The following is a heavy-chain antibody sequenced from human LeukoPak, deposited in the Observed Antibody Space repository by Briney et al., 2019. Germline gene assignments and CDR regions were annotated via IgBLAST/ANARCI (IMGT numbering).Heavy chain of an antibody. J-gene: IGHJ4*02. D-gene: IGHD3-22*01. CDR1: GGSISSSSYY. Sequence: SETLSLTCTVSGGSISSSSYYWGWIRQPPGKGLEWIGSIYYSGSTYYNPSLKSRVTISVDTSKNQFSLKLSSVTAADTAVYYCAGGRVIVVVRGGEFDYWGQGTLVTVSS. V-gene: IGHV4-39*07. CDR2: IYYSGST. CDR3: AGGRVIVVVRGGEFDY.